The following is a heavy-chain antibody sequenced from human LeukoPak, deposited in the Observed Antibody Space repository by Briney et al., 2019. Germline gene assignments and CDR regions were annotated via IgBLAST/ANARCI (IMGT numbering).Heavy chain of an antibody. J-gene: IGHJ5*02. CDR1: GYTSTSYG. D-gene: IGHD5-24*01. CDR3: ARIRDGYNP. Sequence: ASVKVSCKASGYTSTSYGISWVRQAPGQGLEWMGRIIPIFGIANYAQKFQGRVAITADKSTSTAYMELSSLRSEDTAVYYCARIRDGYNPWGQGTLVTVSS. CDR2: IIPIFGIA. V-gene: IGHV1-69*04.